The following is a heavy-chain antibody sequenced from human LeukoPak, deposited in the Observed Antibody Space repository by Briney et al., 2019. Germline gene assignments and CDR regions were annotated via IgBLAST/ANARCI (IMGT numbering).Heavy chain of an antibody. CDR1: GGSISSSSYY. CDR2: IYYSGST. J-gene: IGHJ5*02. CDR3: ARISSSWYSWFDP. Sequence: SETLSLTCTVSGGSISSSSYYWGWLRQPPGKGLEWLGSIYYSGSTYYNPSLKSRVTISVDTSKNQFSLKLSSVTAADTAVYYCARISSSWYSWFDPWGQGTLVTVSS. V-gene: IGHV4-39*07. D-gene: IGHD6-13*01.